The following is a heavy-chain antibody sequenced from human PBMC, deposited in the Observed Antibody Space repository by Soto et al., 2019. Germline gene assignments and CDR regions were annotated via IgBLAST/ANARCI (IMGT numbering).Heavy chain of an antibody. CDR3: ARQRVTMVRGAKYNWFDP. Sequence: PSETLSLTCAVYGGSFSGYYWSWIRQPPGKGLEWIWEINHSGSTNYNPSLKSRVTISVDTSKNQFSLKLSSVTAADTAVYYCARQRVTMVRGAKYNWFDPWGQGTLVTVSS. V-gene: IGHV4-34*01. CDR2: INHSGST. D-gene: IGHD3-10*01. J-gene: IGHJ5*02. CDR1: GGSFSGYY.